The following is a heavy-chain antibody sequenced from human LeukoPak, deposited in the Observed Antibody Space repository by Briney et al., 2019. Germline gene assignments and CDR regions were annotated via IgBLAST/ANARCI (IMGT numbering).Heavy chain of an antibody. D-gene: IGHD3-10*01. CDR3: ARHSMVRGAIRY. CDR2: IYYSGST. CDR1: GGSISSYY. V-gene: IGHV4-59*08. J-gene: IGHJ4*02. Sequence: SETLSLTCTVSGGSISSYYWSWIRQLPGKGLEWIGYIYYSGSTNYNPSLKSRVTISVDTSKNQFSLKLSSVTAADTAVYYCARHSMVRGAIRYWGQGTLVTVSS.